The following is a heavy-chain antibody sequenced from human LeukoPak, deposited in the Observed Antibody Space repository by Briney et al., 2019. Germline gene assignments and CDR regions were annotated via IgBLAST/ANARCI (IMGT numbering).Heavy chain of an antibody. D-gene: IGHD4-17*01. V-gene: IGHV3-23*01. CDR2: ISGSGNSA. J-gene: IGHJ4*02. Sequence: KPGGSLRLSCTASGFTFSNYAMNWVRHAPEKGLEWVSSISGSGNSAFYTDSVKGRFTISRDNSKNTLYLQMNSLRVEDTAIYYCAKDLTTVTRFESWGQGTLVTVSS. CDR1: GFTFSNYA. CDR3: AKDLTTVTRFES.